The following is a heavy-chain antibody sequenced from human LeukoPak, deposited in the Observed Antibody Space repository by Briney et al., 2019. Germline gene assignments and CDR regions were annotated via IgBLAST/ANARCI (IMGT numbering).Heavy chain of an antibody. J-gene: IGHJ4*02. CDR1: GLNFITSS. V-gene: IGHV1-3*01. CDR3: VAGTLGY. D-gene: IGHD3-3*01. Sequence: ASVKVSCKTFGLNFITSSIYWVRQAPGQRLEWLGWITVASGNTRYSDNLQGRVTLTRDTSANTLYLDLSDLRSEDTAVYYCVAGTLGYWGQGTLVTVS. CDR2: ITVASGNT.